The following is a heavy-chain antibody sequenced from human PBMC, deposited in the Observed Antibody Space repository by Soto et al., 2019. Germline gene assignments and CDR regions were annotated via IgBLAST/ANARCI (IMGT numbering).Heavy chain of an antibody. CDR2: IYYSGST. J-gene: IGHJ4*02. D-gene: IGHD2-15*01. V-gene: IGHV4-31*03. CDR1: GGSISSGGYY. CDR3: ASAGPLYCSGGSCYEFVY. Sequence: PSETLSLTCTFSGGSISSGGYYWSWIRQHPGKGLEWIGYIYYSGSTYYNPSLKSRVTISVDTSKNQFSLKLSSVTAADTAVYYCASAGPLYCSGGSCYEFVYWGQGTLVTVSS.